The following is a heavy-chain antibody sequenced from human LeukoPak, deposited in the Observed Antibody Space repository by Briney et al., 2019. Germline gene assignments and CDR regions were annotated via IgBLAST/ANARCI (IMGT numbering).Heavy chain of an antibody. CDR2: MSETGSRQ. D-gene: IGHD3-9*01. Sequence: PGGSLRLSCAASGFTFSSFSMNWVRQAPGMGLEWVSSMSETGSRQFYTDSVKGRFTISRDNAKNSLYLQMNSLRAEDTAVYYCARLGHSGLRYFDWLFSYYFDYWGQGTLVTVSS. V-gene: IGHV3-21*01. CDR3: ARLGHSGLRYFDWLFSYYFDY. J-gene: IGHJ4*02. CDR1: GFTFSSFS.